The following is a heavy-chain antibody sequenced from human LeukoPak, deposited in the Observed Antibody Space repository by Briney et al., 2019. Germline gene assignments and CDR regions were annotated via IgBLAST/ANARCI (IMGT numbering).Heavy chain of an antibody. V-gene: IGHV4-61*02. Sequence: SETLSLTCTVSGGPISSGNYYWNWIRQPAGKGLEWIGRIYTSVSTNYDPALKSRVSISADTSKNQFSLNLSSVTAADTAVYYCARGTKYYYGSGSRYYFDSWGQGTLVTVSS. CDR3: ARGTKYYYGSGSRYYFDS. CDR1: GGPISSGNYY. D-gene: IGHD3-10*01. CDR2: IYTSVST. J-gene: IGHJ4*02.